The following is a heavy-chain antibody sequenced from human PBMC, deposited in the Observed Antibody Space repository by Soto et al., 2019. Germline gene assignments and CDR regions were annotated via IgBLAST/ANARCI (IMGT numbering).Heavy chain of an antibody. CDR2: IWYDGTNK. Sequence: GGSLRLSCAASGFTVRSTYMSWVRQAPGKGLEWVANIWYDGTNKYYADSVKGRFTISRDNSNSTLYLQMNSLRAEDTAVYYCARDPPPYNIRWVHDYWGRGTLVTVSS. CDR1: GFTVRSTY. J-gene: IGHJ4*02. CDR3: ARDPPPYNIRWVHDY. V-gene: IGHV3-33*08. D-gene: IGHD1-20*01.